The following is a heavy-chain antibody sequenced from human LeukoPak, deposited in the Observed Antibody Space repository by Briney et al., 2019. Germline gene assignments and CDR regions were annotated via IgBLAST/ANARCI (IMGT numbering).Heavy chain of an antibody. V-gene: IGHV4-38-2*01. D-gene: IGHD3-22*01. Sequence: SVTLSLTCAVSAYSISSGHYLGWLRQPPGKGLEWIGSINHSGRTHYNPSLKSRVTISVDTSKNQFSLKQQSVTAADQVVYYCARWYNYESSGYWYYFDYWGQRALVTVSS. J-gene: IGHJ4*02. CDR3: ARWYNYESSGYWYYFDY. CDR1: AYSISSGHY. CDR2: INHSGRT.